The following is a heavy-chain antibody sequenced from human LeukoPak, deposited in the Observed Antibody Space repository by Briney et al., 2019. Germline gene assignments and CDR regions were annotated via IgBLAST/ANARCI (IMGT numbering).Heavy chain of an antibody. Sequence: SETLSLTCAVYGGSFSDYLWNWIRQPPGKGLEWIGDISHSGSTNYNPSLKSRVTISVDTSKNQFSLKLTSVTAADTAVYFCARRPAPDSWGQGTLVTVSS. J-gene: IGHJ4*02. CDR1: GGSFSDYL. CDR3: ARRPAPDS. V-gene: IGHV4-34*01. CDR2: ISHSGST. D-gene: IGHD1-14*01.